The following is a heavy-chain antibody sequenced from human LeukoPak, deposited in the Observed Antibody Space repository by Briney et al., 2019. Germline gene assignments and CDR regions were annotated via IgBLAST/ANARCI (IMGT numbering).Heavy chain of an antibody. CDR2: IYTSGST. CDR3: ARGGYYYDSSGPYYFDY. Sequence: SETLSLTCAVSGGSISSSYWSWIRQPAGKGLEWIGRIYTSGSTNYNPSLKSRVTMSVDTSKNQFSLKLSSVTAADTAVYYCARGGYYYDSSGPYYFDYWGQGTLVTVSS. CDR1: GGSISSSY. J-gene: IGHJ4*02. V-gene: IGHV4-4*07. D-gene: IGHD3-22*01.